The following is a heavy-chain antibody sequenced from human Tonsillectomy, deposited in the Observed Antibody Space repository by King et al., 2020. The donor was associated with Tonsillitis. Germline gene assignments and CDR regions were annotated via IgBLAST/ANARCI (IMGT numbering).Heavy chain of an antibody. V-gene: IGHV3-30*18. J-gene: IGHJ3*02. CDR3: AKAESAMVLSAFDI. CDR2: ISYDGSTK. Sequence: VQLVESGGGVVQPGRSLRLSCAASGFTFSSYTMHWVRQAPGKGLEWVALISYDGSTKYYADSVKGRFTISRDNSKNTLYLQMNSLRAEDTAVYYCAKAESAMVLSAFDIWGKGTMVTVSS. D-gene: IGHD5-18*01. CDR1: GFTFSSYT.